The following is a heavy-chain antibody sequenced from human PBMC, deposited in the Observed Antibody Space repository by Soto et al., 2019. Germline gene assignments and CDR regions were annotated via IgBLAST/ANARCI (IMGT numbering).Heavy chain of an antibody. V-gene: IGHV3-30-3*01. CDR1: GFTFSSYA. CDR2: ISYDGSNK. J-gene: IGHJ6*02. D-gene: IGHD3-16*01. Sequence: QVQLVESGGGVVQPGRSLRLSCAASGFTFSSYAMHWVRQAPGKGLEWVAVISYDGSNKYYADSVKGRFTISRDNSKNTLYLQMNSLRAEDTAVYYCRRRLGAGYYYYGMDVWGQGTTVTVSS. CDR3: RRRLGAGYYYYGMDV.